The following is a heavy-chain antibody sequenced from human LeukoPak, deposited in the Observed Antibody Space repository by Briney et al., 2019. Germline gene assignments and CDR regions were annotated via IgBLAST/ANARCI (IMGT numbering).Heavy chain of an antibody. V-gene: IGHV3-74*03. J-gene: IGHJ3*02. D-gene: IGHD1-26*01. Sequence: GGSLRLSCTASGFIFSSYWIHWVRQVPGKGLVWVGRINSDGSSTKFADSVKGRFAISRDSVKNTVHLQMVSLRADDTAVYYCAREISRETFDIWGQGTASSSLQ. CDR3: AREISRETFDI. CDR1: GFIFSSYW. CDR2: INSDGSST.